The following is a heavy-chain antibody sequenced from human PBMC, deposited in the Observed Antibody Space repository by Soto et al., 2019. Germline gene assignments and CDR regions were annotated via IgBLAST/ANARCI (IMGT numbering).Heavy chain of an antibody. Sequence: PGGSLRLSCSVSGFTFRSHWMHWVRQVPGKGLVWVSRINGDGTSTSYADLVKGRFTVSRDNTKNALYLQMNSLSADDTAVYYCARDPTYYDSNVYYFNYFDCWGRGALVTVSS. CDR2: INGDGTST. V-gene: IGHV3-74*01. J-gene: IGHJ4*02. CDR1: GFTFRSHW. D-gene: IGHD3-22*01. CDR3: ARDPTYYDSNVYYFNYFDC.